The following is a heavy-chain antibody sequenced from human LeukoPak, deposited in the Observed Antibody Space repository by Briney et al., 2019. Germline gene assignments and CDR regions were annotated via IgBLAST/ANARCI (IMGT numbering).Heavy chain of an antibody. D-gene: IGHD2-15*01. CDR2: ISGNGDNT. J-gene: IGHJ5*02. CDR3: AKDESGYCSGGSCYSNWFDP. CDR1: GFTFSSYA. V-gene: IGHV3-23*01. Sequence: GSLRLSCAASGFTFSSYAMSWVRQAPGKGLEWVSAISGNGDNTYYADSVKGRFTISRDNSKNTLYLQMNSLRVEDTAVYYCAKDESGYCSGGSCYSNWFDPWGQGTLVTVSS.